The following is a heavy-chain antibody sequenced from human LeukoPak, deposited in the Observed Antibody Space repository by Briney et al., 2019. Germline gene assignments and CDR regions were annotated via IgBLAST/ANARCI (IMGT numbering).Heavy chain of an antibody. CDR2: IYHSGST. Sequence: PSETLSLTCAVSGGSISSGGYSWSWIRQPPGKGLEWIGYIYHSGSTYYNPSLKSRVTISVDRSKNQFSLKLSSVTAADTAVYYCATNYDFWSGPWGYWGQGTLVTVSS. J-gene: IGHJ4*02. CDR1: GGSISSGGYS. CDR3: ATNYDFWSGPWGY. V-gene: IGHV4-30-2*01. D-gene: IGHD3-3*01.